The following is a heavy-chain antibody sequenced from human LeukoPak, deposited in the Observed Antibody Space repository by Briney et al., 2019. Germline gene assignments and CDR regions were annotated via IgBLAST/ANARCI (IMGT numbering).Heavy chain of an antibody. J-gene: IGHJ4*02. D-gene: IGHD3-3*01. CDR3: ASGFLQWLY. V-gene: IGHV3-7*01. CDR2: INPDGSIK. Sequence: GGSLRLSCAASGFTFGGYWMSWVRQAPGRGLEWVANINPDGSIKYYVDSIKGRFTISRDNAKNSLYLQMNSLRAEDAAVYYCASGFLQWLYWGQGTLVTVSS. CDR1: GFTFGGYW.